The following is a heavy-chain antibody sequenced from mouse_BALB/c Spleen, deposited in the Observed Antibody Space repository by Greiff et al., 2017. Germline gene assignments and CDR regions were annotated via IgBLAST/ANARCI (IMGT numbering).Heavy chain of an antibody. CDR2: ISSGGST. J-gene: IGHJ2*01. D-gene: IGHD1-2*01. CDR1: GFTFSSYA. CDR3: AREGLRLRVDY. V-gene: IGHV5-6-5*01. Sequence: EVMLVESGGGLVKPGGSLKLSCAASGFTFSSYAMSWVRQTPEKRLEWVASISSGGSTYYPDSVKGRFTISRDNARNILYLQMSSLRSEDTAMYYCAREGLRLRVDYWGQGTTLTVSS.